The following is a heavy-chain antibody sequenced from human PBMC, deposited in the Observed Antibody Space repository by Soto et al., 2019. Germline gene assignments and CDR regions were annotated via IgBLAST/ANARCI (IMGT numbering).Heavy chain of an antibody. CDR3: ASVVRGSADDY. V-gene: IGHV5-10-1*01. Sequence: ESLRLCGRCSGYLYTCYWISWLRQMPGKGLEWMGRIDPIDSYTNYSPSFQGHVTISADKSMSTAYLQWSSRKAADTAMYYCASVVRGSADDYWGQGTLVTVSS. D-gene: IGHD2-15*01. CDR2: IDPIDSYT. CDR1: GYLYTCYW. J-gene: IGHJ4*02.